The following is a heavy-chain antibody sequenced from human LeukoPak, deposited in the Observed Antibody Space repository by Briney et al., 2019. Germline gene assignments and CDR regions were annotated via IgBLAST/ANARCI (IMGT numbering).Heavy chain of an antibody. Sequence: PSETLSLTCAVYGGSFSGYYWSWIRQPPGKGLEWIGEINHSGSTNYNPSLKSRVTISVDTSKNQFSLKLSSVTAADTAVYYCARDYGDKFDPWGQGTLVTVSS. CDR2: INHSGST. J-gene: IGHJ5*02. CDR3: ARDYGDKFDP. V-gene: IGHV4-34*01. D-gene: IGHD4-17*01. CDR1: GGSFSGYY.